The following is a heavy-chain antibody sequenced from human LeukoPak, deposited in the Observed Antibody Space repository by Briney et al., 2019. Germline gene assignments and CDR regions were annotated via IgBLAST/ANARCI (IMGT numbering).Heavy chain of an antibody. CDR1: GGSISSSSYY. CDR3: ARETSLAGFASGLGFNY. J-gene: IGHJ4*02. V-gene: IGHV4-39*02. Sequence: KASETLSLTCTVSGGSISSSSYYWGWIRQPPGKGLEWIGSIYYSGSTYYNPSLKSRVTISVDTSKNHFSLKLTSVTAADTATYYCARETSLAGFASGLGFNYWGQGILVTVSS. D-gene: IGHD6-19*01. CDR2: IYYSGST.